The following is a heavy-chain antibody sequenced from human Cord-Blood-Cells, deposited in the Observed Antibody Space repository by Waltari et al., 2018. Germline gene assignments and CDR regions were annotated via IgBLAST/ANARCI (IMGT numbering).Heavy chain of an antibody. J-gene: IGHJ4*02. CDR3: AKKGGIAAAGTPFDY. V-gene: IGHV3-23*01. CDR1: GFPFSSHA. Sequence: EVQLLESGGGLVQPGGSLSLSCAASGFPFSSHALSRVRQAPGKGLEWVSALSGSGGSTYYADSVKGRFTISRDNSKNTLYLQMNSLRAEDTAVYYCAKKGGIAAAGTPFDYWGQGTLVTVSS. D-gene: IGHD6-13*01. CDR2: LSGSGGST.